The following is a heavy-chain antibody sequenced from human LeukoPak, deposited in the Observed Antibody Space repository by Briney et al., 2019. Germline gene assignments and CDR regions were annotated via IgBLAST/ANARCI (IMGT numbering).Heavy chain of an antibody. CDR2: MNPNSGNT. V-gene: IGHV1-8*03. J-gene: IGHJ6*03. CDR1: GYIFTSYD. Sequence: ASVNVSCKASGYIFTSYDINWVRQATGQGLEWMGWMNPNSGNTGYAQKFQGRVTITRNTSISTAYMELSSLRSEDTAVYYCARGIHDSNSYYYYYYMDVWGKGTTVTVSS. D-gene: IGHD4-11*01. CDR3: ARGIHDSNSYYYYYYMDV.